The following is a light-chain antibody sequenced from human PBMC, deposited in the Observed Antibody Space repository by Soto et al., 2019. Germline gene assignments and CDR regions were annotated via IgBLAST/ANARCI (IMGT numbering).Light chain of an antibody. CDR1: SSDVGGYNY. CDR2: DVT. V-gene: IGLV2-11*01. Sequence: QSALTQPRSVSGSPGQSVTISCTGTSSDVGGYNYVSWYQHHPGKAPKLMIYDVTNRPSGVPDRFSGSKSGNTASLTISGLQAEDESDYYCSSYAGSNTWVFGGGTKLPS. CDR3: SSYAGSNTWV. J-gene: IGLJ3*02.